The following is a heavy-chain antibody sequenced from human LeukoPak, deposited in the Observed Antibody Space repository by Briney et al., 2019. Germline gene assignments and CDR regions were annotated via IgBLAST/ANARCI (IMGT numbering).Heavy chain of an antibody. J-gene: IGHJ4*02. V-gene: IGHV3-43*01. CDR1: GLTFDDYP. Sequence: GGSLRLSCAASGLTFDDYPMHWVRQGPGKGLEWVSLISWDAGSTYYADSVKGRFTISRDNSKNSLYLQMNSLRTEDTALYYCAKDGKNHFDYWGQGTLVTVSS. CDR2: ISWDAGST. D-gene: IGHD1-14*01. CDR3: AKDGKNHFDY.